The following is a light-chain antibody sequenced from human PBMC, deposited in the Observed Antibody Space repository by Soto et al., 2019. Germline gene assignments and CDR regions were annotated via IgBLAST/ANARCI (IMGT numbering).Light chain of an antibody. Sequence: QSALTQPRSVSGSPGQSVTISCTGTSSDVGGYNYVSWYQQYPGKAPKFVIYDVNKRPSGVPDRFSGSKSGNTASLTISGLQAEDEAHYYCCSYTGTYTWVFGGGTKLTVL. CDR2: DVN. CDR1: SSDVGGYNY. CDR3: CSYTGTYTWV. J-gene: IGLJ3*02. V-gene: IGLV2-11*01.